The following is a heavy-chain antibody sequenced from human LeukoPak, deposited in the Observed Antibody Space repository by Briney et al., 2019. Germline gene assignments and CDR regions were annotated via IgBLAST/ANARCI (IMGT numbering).Heavy chain of an antibody. J-gene: IGHJ3*02. V-gene: IGHV3-48*01. CDR2: IRSRDGTV. CDR1: GFTVSTNY. Sequence: PGGSLRLSCAASGFTVSTNYMNWARQAPGKGLEWISYIRSRDGTVSYADSVKGRFTISTDTAKSSLFLQMNGLSADDTAVYYCVRDHAYAFDIWGQGTMVTVSS. CDR3: VRDHAYAFDI.